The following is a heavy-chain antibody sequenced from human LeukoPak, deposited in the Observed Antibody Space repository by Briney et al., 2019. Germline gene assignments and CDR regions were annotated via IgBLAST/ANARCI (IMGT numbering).Heavy chain of an antibody. CDR3: ARRGYSSSSEYGMDV. D-gene: IGHD6-6*01. Sequence: GGSLRLSCVASGFTFGKYWMSWVRQAPGKGLEWVSYISSGSSTIYYADSVKGRFTISRVNPKNSLYLQMNSLRDEDTAVYYCARRGYSSSSEYGMDVWGQGTTVTVSS. CDR2: ISSGSSTI. CDR1: GFTFGKYW. J-gene: IGHJ6*02. V-gene: IGHV3-48*02.